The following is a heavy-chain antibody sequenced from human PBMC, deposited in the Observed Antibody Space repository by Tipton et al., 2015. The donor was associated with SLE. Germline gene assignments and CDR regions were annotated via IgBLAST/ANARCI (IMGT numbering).Heavy chain of an antibody. Sequence: TSSNYWMTWVRQAPGKGLEWIGSIYYSGSTYYNPSLKSRVTISEDTSKNHFSLTLSSVTAADTAVYYCARLVTLSRIDYWGQGTLLTVSS. V-gene: IGHV4-39*07. D-gene: IGHD2-21*02. CDR1: TSSNY. J-gene: IGHJ4*02. CDR2: IYYSGST. CDR3: ARLVTLSRIDY.